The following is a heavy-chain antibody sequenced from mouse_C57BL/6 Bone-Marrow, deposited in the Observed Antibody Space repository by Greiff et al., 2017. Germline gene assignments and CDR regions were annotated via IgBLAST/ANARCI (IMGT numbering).Heavy chain of an antibody. CDR1: GFTFSSYA. CDR3: ARDGDGSSLIFYYYAMDY. CDR2: ISDGGSYT. V-gene: IGHV5-4*01. D-gene: IGHD1-1*01. Sequence: EVQRVESGGGLVKPGGSLKLSCAASGFTFSSYAMSWVRQTPEKRLEWVATISDGGSYTYYPDNVKGRFTISRDNAKNNLYLQMSHLKSEDTAMYYCARDGDGSSLIFYYYAMDYWGQGTSVTVSS. J-gene: IGHJ4*01.